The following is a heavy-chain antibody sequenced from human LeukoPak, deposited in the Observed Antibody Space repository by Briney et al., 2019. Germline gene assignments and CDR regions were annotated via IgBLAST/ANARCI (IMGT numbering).Heavy chain of an antibody. J-gene: IGHJ5*02. CDR3: AKESPVAATGRSWFDP. Sequence: PGGSLRLSCAASGFTFSSYAMSWVRQAPGKGLGWVSTITGSGGNTYYADSVKGRFTISRDNSKNTLYLQMNSLRAEDTAIYYCAKESPVAATGRSWFDPWGQGTLVTVSS. V-gene: IGHV3-23*01. D-gene: IGHD6-13*01. CDR2: ITGSGGNT. CDR1: GFTFSSYA.